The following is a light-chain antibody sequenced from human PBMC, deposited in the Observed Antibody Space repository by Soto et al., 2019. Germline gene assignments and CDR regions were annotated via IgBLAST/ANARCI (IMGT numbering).Light chain of an antibody. CDR3: HQYNSYAT. CDR2: EAS. V-gene: IGKV1-5*01. J-gene: IGKJ1*01. CDR1: QSFNTW. Sequence: DIQMTQSPSTLSASVGDRVTITCRASQSFNTWMAWYQQKPGKAPKLLIFEASTLGSGVPARFSGSGSGTEFTLTISSLQPEDFATYYCHQYNSYATFGQGTKVEIK.